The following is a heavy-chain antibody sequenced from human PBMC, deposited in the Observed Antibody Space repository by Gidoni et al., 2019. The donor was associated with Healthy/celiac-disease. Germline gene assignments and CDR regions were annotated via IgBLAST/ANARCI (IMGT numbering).Heavy chain of an antibody. CDR3: ARLKDANWGGSNYYGMDV. D-gene: IGHD7-27*01. CDR2: IYYSGST. V-gene: IGHV4-59*08. Sequence: QVQLQESGPGLVQPSETLSLTCTVSGGSISSYYWSWIRQPPGKGLEWIGYIYYSGSTNYNPSLKSRVTISVDTSKNQFSLKLSSVTAADTAVYYCARLKDANWGGSNYYGMDVWGQGTTVTVSS. J-gene: IGHJ6*02. CDR1: GGSISSYY.